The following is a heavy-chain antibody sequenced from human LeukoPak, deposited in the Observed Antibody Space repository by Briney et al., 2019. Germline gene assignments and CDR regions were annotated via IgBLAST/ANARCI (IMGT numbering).Heavy chain of an antibody. CDR1: GFPFTSYG. CDR3: ASGPAYCGGDCYFDY. Sequence: ASAKVSCKASGFPFTSYGFSWVRQAPGQGLEWMGWISAYNGDTNYAQQLQGRVTMTTDTSTSTAYMELRSLRSDDTAVYYCASGPAYCGGDCYFDYWGQGTLVTVSS. D-gene: IGHD2-21*02. V-gene: IGHV1-18*01. J-gene: IGHJ4*02. CDR2: ISAYNGDT.